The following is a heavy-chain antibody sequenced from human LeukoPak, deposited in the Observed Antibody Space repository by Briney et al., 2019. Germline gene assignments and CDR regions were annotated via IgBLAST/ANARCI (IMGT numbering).Heavy chain of an antibody. D-gene: IGHD3-22*01. Sequence: GGSLRLSCAASGFTFSSYAMSWVRQTPGKGLEWVSAISGSGGSTYYADSVKGRFTISRDNAKNTLYLQMNSLRAEDTAVYYCGRETYTYDTSGPDHWGQGTLLTVSS. CDR3: GRETYTYDTSGPDH. J-gene: IGHJ4*02. V-gene: IGHV3-23*01. CDR2: ISGSGGST. CDR1: GFTFSSYA.